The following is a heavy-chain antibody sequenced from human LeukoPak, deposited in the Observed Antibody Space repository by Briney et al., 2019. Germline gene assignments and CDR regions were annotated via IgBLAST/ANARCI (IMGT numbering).Heavy chain of an antibody. CDR2: TYSGGST. CDR1: GFTVSSNY. CDR3: ARAPFTYDSSGDSFDI. Sequence: GGSLRLSCAASGFTVSSNYMSWVRQAPGKGLEWVSVTYSGGSTYYADSVKGRFTVSRDNSKNTLYLQMNSLRAEDTAVYYCARAPFTYDSSGDSFDIWGQGTMVTVSS. D-gene: IGHD3-22*01. J-gene: IGHJ3*02. V-gene: IGHV3-66*01.